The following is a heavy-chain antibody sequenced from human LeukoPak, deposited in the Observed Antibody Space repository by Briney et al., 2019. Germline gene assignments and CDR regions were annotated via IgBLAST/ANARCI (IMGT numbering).Heavy chain of an antibody. Sequence: SGGSLRLSCAASGFAFSSYGMSWARQASGKVLEWVSTIRSNSRGTFYADSVKGRFTISRDNSKNTLYLQMNSLRAEDTAVYYCAKVSREPYYFDYWGQGTLVTVSS. J-gene: IGHJ4*02. D-gene: IGHD1-14*01. CDR3: AKVSREPYYFDY. CDR2: IRSNSRGT. CDR1: GFAFSSYG. V-gene: IGHV3-23*01.